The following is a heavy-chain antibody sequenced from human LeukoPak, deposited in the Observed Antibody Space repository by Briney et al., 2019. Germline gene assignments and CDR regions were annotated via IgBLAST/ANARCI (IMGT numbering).Heavy chain of an antibody. V-gene: IGHV4-59*01. CDR2: INYSGSI. J-gene: IGHJ4*02. CDR3: ARANRAVAGVLYFDY. D-gene: IGHD6-19*01. Sequence: SETLSLTCGVSGGSIISDYWSWIRQPPGKGLQWIGYINYSGSINYNPSLKSRVTISVDTSKNQFSVKLSSVTAADTAVYYCARANRAVAGVLYFDYWGQGTLVTVSS. CDR1: GGSIISDY.